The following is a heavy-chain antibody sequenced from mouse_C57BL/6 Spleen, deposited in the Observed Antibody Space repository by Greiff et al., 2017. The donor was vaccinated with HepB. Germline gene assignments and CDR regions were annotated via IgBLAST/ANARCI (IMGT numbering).Heavy chain of an antibody. CDR1: GYAFSSSW. CDR2: IYPGDGDT. J-gene: IGHJ3*01. Sequence: QVQLQQSGPELVKPGASVKISCKASGYAFSSSWMNWVKQRPGKGLEWIGRIYPGDGDTNYNGKFKGKATLTSDKSSSTAYMQLSSLTSEDSAVYFCARSRPGDAWFAYWGLGTLVTVSA. V-gene: IGHV1-82*01. CDR3: ARSRPGDAWFAY.